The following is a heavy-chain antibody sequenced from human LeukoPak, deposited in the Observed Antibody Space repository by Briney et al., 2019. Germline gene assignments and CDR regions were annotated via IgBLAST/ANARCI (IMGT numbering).Heavy chain of an antibody. CDR1: GFTFSSYA. J-gene: IGHJ1*01. D-gene: IGHD6-13*01. Sequence: GGSLRLSCAASGFTFSSYAMHWVRQAPGKGLEWVAVISYDGSNKYYADSVKGRFTISRDNSKNTLYLQMNSLRAEDTAVYYCARERDSSSWSKTVPHHGYFQHWGQGTLVTDSS. V-gene: IGHV3-30-3*01. CDR3: ARERDSSSWSKTVPHHGYFQH. CDR2: ISYDGSNK.